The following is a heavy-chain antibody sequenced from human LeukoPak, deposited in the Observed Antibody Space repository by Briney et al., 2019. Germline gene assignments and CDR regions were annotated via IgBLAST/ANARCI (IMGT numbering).Heavy chain of an antibody. CDR2: IYYSGST. V-gene: IGHV4-59*01. J-gene: IGHJ4*02. D-gene: IGHD3-10*01. CDR3: ARARWFGEFLGFDY. Sequence: PSETLSLTCTVSGGSINSYYWSWIRQPPGKGLEWIGYIYYSGSTNYNPSLKSRVTISVDTSKNQFSLKLSSVTAADTAVYYCARARWFGEFLGFDYWGQGTLVTVSS. CDR1: GGSINSYY.